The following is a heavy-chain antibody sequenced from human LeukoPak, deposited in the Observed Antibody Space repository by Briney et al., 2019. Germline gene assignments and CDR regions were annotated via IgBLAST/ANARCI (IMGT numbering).Heavy chain of an antibody. CDR2: IWYDGSNK. J-gene: IGHJ4*02. CDR1: GFTFSSYG. D-gene: IGHD3-22*01. CDR3: ARGHYDSSGYSFDY. Sequence: GGSLRLSCAASGFTFSSYGMHWVRQAPGKGLEWVAVIWYDGSNKYYADSVKGRFTISRDNSKNTLYLQMNSLRAEDTAVYYCARGHYDSSGYSFDYWGQGTLVTVSP. V-gene: IGHV3-33*01.